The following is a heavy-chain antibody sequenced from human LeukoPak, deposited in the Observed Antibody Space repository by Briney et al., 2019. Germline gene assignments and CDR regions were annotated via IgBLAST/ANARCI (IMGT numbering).Heavy chain of an antibody. V-gene: IGHV1-2*02. CDR3: ARDLDGIAAAGTDY. D-gene: IGHD6-13*01. CDR2: VNPNSGGT. Sequence: GASVKVSCKASGYTFTGYYMHWVRQAPGQGLEWMGWVNPNSGGTNYAQKFQGRVTMTRDTSISTAYMELSRLRSDDTAVYYCARDLDGIAAAGTDYWGQGTLVTVPS. J-gene: IGHJ4*02. CDR1: GYTFTGYY.